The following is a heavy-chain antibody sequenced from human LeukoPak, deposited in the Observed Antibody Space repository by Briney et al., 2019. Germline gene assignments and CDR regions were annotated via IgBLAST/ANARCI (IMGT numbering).Heavy chain of an antibody. V-gene: IGHV4-31*03. Sequence: PSQTLSLTCTVSGGSISSGGYYWSWIRQHPGKGLEWIGYINYSGSTYYNPSLKSRVTISVDTSKNQFSLKLSSVTAADTAVYYCARDYGGGNWGIQVGYFDYWGQGTLVTVSS. J-gene: IGHJ4*02. CDR2: INYSGST. D-gene: IGHD7-27*01. CDR1: GGSISSGGYY. CDR3: ARDYGGGNWGIQVGYFDY.